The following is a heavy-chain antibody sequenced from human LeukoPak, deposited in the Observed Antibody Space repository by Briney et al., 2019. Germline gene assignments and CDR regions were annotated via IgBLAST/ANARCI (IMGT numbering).Heavy chain of an antibody. CDR1: GFTFTTSA. Sequence: RASVKVSCKASGFTFTTSAIQWVRQTRGQRLEWIGWILVGSGDTNYAQKFQERVTITRDVSTSTAYIELSSLRSEDTAVYYCAASPYCGGGCSLDYWGQGTLVTVSS. CDR3: AASPYCGGGCSLDY. D-gene: IGHD2-21*02. J-gene: IGHJ4*02. CDR2: ILVGSGDT. V-gene: IGHV1-58*02.